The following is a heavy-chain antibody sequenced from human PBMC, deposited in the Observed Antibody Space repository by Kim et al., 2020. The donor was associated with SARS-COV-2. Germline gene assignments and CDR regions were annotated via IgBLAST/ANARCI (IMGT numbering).Heavy chain of an antibody. V-gene: IGHV1-46*01. CDR1: GYTFTSYY. D-gene: IGHD2-15*01. Sequence: ASVKVSCKASGYTFTSYYMHWVRQAPGQGLEWMGIINPSGGSTSYAQKFQGRVTMTRDTSTSTVYMELSSLRSEDTAVYYCARDRYCSGGSCYSLSPWGQGTTVTVSS. CDR2: INPSGGST. J-gene: IGHJ6*02. CDR3: ARDRYCSGGSCYSLSP.